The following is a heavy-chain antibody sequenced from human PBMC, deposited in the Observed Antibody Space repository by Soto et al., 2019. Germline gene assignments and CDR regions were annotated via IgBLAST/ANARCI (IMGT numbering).Heavy chain of an antibody. CDR3: ARDGYGMDV. CDR1: GYTFTSYG. Sequence: QVQLVQSGAEVKKPGASVKVSCKASGYTFTSYGISWVRQAPGQGLEWMGWINAYNGNTKYAQKLQGRVTMTTVTAASTGYLELRGLRADGTAVYYGARDGYGMDVWGQGTRVTVSS. V-gene: IGHV1-18*01. CDR2: INAYNGNT. J-gene: IGHJ6*02.